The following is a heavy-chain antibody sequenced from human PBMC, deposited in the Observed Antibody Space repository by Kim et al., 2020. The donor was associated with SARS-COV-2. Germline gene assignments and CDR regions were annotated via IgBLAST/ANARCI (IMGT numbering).Heavy chain of an antibody. CDR1: GGSISSYY. V-gene: IGHV4-59*01. J-gene: IGHJ4*02. CDR2: IYYSGST. D-gene: IGHD4-17*01. Sequence: SETLSLTCTVSGGSISSYYWSWIRQPPGKGLEWIGYIYYSGSTNSNPSLKSRVTISVDTSKNQFSLKLSSVTAADTAEYYCARGQTDDYGGNSLDYWGQGSLVTVSS. CDR3: ARGQTDDYGGNSLDY.